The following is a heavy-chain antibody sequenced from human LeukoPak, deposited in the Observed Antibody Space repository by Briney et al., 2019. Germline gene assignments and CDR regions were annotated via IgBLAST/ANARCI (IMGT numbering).Heavy chain of an antibody. J-gene: IGHJ4*02. Sequence: GGSLRLSCAASGFTFSSYGMHWVRQAPGEGLEWVAVIWYDGSNKYYADSVKGRFTISRDNSKNTLYLQMNSLRAEDTAVYYCARMVRGVYFDYWGQGTLVTVSS. CDR2: IWYDGSNK. CDR3: ARMVRGVYFDY. CDR1: GFTFSSYG. V-gene: IGHV3-33*08. D-gene: IGHD3-10*01.